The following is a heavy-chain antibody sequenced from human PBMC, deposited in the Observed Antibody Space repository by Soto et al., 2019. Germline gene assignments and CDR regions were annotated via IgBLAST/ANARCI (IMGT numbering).Heavy chain of an antibody. J-gene: IGHJ4*02. CDR2: IWYDGSNK. CDR3: ARDPGEYSGYEETHVDY. D-gene: IGHD5-12*01. CDR1: GFTFSSYG. Sequence: QVQLVESGGGVVQPGRSLRLSCAASGFTFSSYGMHWVRQAPGKGLEWVAVIWYDGSNKYYADSVKGRFTISRDNSKNTLYLQMNSVRAEDTAVYYCARDPGEYSGYEETHVDYWGQGTLVTVSS. V-gene: IGHV3-33*01.